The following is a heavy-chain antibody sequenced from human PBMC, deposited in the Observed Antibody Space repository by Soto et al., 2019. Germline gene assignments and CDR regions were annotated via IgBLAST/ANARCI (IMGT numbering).Heavy chain of an antibody. Sequence: QVQLVQSGAEVQKPGSSVKVSCTASGGTFSSYAISWVRQAPGQGLEWMGGIIPIFGTANYALQFQGTVTITAYDSTGTAYKDLSRLRSEDTAVYYCPIESSPYYYYSVMDFRFQGTTVTLSS. CDR3: PIESSPYYYYSVMDF. J-gene: IGHJ6*02. CDR1: GGTFSSYA. V-gene: IGHV1-69*01. CDR2: IIPIFGTA.